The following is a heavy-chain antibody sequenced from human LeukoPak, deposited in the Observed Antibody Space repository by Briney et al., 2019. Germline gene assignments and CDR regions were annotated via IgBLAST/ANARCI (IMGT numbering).Heavy chain of an antibody. D-gene: IGHD3-22*01. CDR3: TKDPNYYDSSGPL. J-gene: IGHJ4*02. CDR1: GFTFSSYT. CDR2: VSGSGGNI. Sequence: PGGSLRLSCAASGFTFSSYTMSWVRQAPGRGLEWVSGVSGSGGNIHYADSVKGRFTISRDNSKNTLYLQMNSLRAEDTAVYYCTKDPNYYDSSGPLGGQGTLVTVSS. V-gene: IGHV3-23*01.